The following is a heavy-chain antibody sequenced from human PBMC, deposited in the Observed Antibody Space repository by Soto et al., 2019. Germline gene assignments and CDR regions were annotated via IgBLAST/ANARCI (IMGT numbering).Heavy chain of an antibody. V-gene: IGHV5-51*01. Sequence: GESLKIFCKGSGYSFTSYWIGCVRQMPGKGLEWMGSIYPGDSDTRYSPSFQGQVTISADKSITTAYLQWSSLQASDTAMYYCARSIAARPSHWGYYYYYGMDVWGQGTTVTVS. J-gene: IGHJ6*02. CDR3: ARSIAARPSHWGYYYYYGMDV. CDR1: GYSFTSYW. CDR2: IYPGDSDT. D-gene: IGHD6-6*01.